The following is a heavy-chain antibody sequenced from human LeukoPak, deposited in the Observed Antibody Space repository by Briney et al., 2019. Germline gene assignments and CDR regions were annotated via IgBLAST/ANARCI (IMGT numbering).Heavy chain of an antibody. Sequence: GASVKVSCKAFGYTFTGYWMHWVRQAPGQGLEWMGWINTNTGNPTYAQGFFTGRYVFSLDTSVNTAYLQITGLKADDTAVYYCGRDPKLGIRGYTYGYIDFWGQGTLITVAS. J-gene: IGHJ4*02. V-gene: IGHV7-4-1*02. CDR1: GYTFTGYW. CDR2: INTNTGNP. D-gene: IGHD5-18*01. CDR3: GRDPKLGIRGYTYGYIDF.